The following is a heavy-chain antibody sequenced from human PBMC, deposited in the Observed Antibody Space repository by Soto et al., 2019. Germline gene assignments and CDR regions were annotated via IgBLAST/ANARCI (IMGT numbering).Heavy chain of an antibody. V-gene: IGHV4-30-4*01. CDR3: ASFQDIVVVPAAYGMDV. CDR1: GGSISSGDYY. D-gene: IGHD2-2*01. J-gene: IGHJ6*02. Sequence: PSETLSLTCTVSGGSISSGDYYWSWIRQPPGKGLEWIGYIYYSGSTYYNPSLKSRVTISVDTSKNQFSLKLSSVTAADTAVYYCASFQDIVVVPAAYGMDVWGQGTTVTVS. CDR2: IYYSGST.